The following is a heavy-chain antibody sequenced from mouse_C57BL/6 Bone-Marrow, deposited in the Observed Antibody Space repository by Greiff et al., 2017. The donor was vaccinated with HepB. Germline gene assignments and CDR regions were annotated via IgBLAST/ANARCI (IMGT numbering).Heavy chain of an antibody. V-gene: IGHV5-12*01. Sequence: EVKLVESGGGLVQPGGSLKLSCAASGFTFSDYYMYWVRQTPEKRLEWVAYISNGGGSTYYPDTVKGRFTISRDNAKNTLYLQMSRLKSEDTAMYYCARHYYDYVGYAMDYWGQGTSVTVSS. CDR2: ISNGGGST. CDR3: ARHYYDYVGYAMDY. CDR1: GFTFSDYY. J-gene: IGHJ4*01. D-gene: IGHD2-4*01.